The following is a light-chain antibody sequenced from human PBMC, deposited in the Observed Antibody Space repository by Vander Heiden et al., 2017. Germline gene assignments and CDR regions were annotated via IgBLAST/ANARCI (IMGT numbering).Light chain of an antibody. Sequence: EIVLTQSPGTLSLSPGESATLSCRARQSVSSSYLAWYQQKPGQAPRLLIYGASSRATGIPDRFSGSGSGTDFTLTISRLEPEDFAVYYCQQYGSSPPTFGQGTRLEIK. J-gene: IGKJ5*01. V-gene: IGKV3-20*01. CDR2: GAS. CDR3: QQYGSSPPT. CDR1: QSVSSSY.